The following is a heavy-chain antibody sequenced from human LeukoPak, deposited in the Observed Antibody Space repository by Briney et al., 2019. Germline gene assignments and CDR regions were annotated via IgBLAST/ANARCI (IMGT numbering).Heavy chain of an antibody. CDR3: ASGGRYSNGPGSSCYFDY. J-gene: IGHJ4*02. V-gene: IGHV1-46*01. D-gene: IGHD3-10*01. CDR1: GYTFTSYY. Sequence: ASVKVSCKASGYTFTSYYMHWVRQAPGQGLEWMGIINPSGGSTSYAQKFQGRVTMTRDTSTSTVYMELSSLRSEDTAVYYCASGGRYSNGPGSSCYFDYWGQGTLVTVSS. CDR2: INPSGGST.